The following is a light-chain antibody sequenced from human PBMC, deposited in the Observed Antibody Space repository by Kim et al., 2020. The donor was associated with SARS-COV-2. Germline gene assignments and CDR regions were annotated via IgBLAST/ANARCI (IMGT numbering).Light chain of an antibody. CDR3: QQYRFYSPT. CDR1: EDILHH. Sequence: ASVGDRVTITCRASEDILHHLAWFQQKPGKAPKSLIFATSTLQTGVPSRCSGSRSGTDFTLTISTLQPEDSATYYCQQYRFYSPTFGQGTKVDIK. V-gene: IGKV1-16*01. J-gene: IGKJ1*01. CDR2: ATS.